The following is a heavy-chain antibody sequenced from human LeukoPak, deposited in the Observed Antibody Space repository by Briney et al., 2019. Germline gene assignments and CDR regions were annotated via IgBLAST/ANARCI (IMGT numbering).Heavy chain of an antibody. CDR2: LNPSGGST. Sequence: ASVKVSCKASGYTFTSYYMHWVRHAPGQGLEWIVILNPSGGSTSYAQKFQGRVTMTRDTSTSTVYMELSSPRSEDTAVYYCAGWGHYYYDSSGYYDYWGQGTLVTVSS. V-gene: IGHV1-46*01. CDR3: AGWGHYYYDSSGYYDY. CDR1: GYTFTSYY. J-gene: IGHJ4*02. D-gene: IGHD3-22*01.